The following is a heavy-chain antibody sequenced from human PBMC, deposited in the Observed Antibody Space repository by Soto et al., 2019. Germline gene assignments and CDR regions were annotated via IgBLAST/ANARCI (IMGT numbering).Heavy chain of an antibody. CDR2: ISGSGGST. D-gene: IGHD3-22*01. Sequence: CGSPRLSCAASGLTFCSYAMSWVRQAPGKGLEWVSAISGSGGSTYYADSVKGRFTISRDNSKNTLYLQMNSLRAEDTAVYYCAKVALVVVITCWFDPWGQGTLVTVSS. V-gene: IGHV3-23*01. CDR1: GLTFCSYA. J-gene: IGHJ5*02. CDR3: AKVALVVVITCWFDP.